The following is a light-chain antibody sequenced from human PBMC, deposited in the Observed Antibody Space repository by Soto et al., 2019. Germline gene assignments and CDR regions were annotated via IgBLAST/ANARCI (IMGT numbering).Light chain of an antibody. CDR1: QSIGTN. Sequence: ETVMTQSPATLSVSPGDRVTLSCRASQSIGTNLLWLQQSPGQPPRLLISGASDRVAGVPDRFSGSGSGTEFTLTISGLQSEDCAVYYCQQYAGWPRTFGQGTKLEIK. J-gene: IGKJ2*01. V-gene: IGKV3-15*01. CDR3: QQYAGWPRT. CDR2: GAS.